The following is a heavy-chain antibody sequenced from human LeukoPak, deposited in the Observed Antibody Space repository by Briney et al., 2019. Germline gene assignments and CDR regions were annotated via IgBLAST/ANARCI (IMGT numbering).Heavy chain of an antibody. CDR3: ARDATTELGTVYMDV. CDR1: GFTFDDYA. CDR2: ISWDGGST. V-gene: IGHV3-43D*03. Sequence: GGSLRLSCAASGFTFDDYAMHWARQAPGKGLEWVSLISWDGGSTYYADSVKGRFTISRDNAENSLYLQMDSLRVEDTAVYFCARDATTELGTVYMDVWGKGTTVTISS. D-gene: IGHD4-17*01. J-gene: IGHJ6*03.